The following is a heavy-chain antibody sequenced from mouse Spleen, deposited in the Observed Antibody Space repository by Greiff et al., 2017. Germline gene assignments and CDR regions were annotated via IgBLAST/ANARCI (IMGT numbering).Heavy chain of an antibody. CDR1: GYTFTSYW. CDR2: IDPSDSYT. V-gene: IGHV1-59*01. J-gene: IGHJ1*03. Sequence: QVQLKQPGAELVRPGTSVKLSCKASGYTFTSYWMHWVKQRPGQGLEWIGVIDPSDSYTNYNQKFKGKATLTVDTSSSTAYMQLSSLTSEDSAVYYCARSVYYGSSYWYFDVWGTGTTVTVSS. D-gene: IGHD1-1*01. CDR3: ARSVYYGSSYWYFDV.